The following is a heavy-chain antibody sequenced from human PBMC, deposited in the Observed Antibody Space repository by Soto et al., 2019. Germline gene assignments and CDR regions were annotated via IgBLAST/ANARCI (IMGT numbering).Heavy chain of an antibody. CDR1: GGSISSYY. CDR2: IYTSGST. Sequence: QVQLQESGPGLVKPSETLSLTCTVSGGSISSYYWSWIRQPAGKGLEWIGRIYTSGSTNYNPSLKSRVTMSVDTSKNQFSLKLSSVTAADTAVYYGAREIVVVPAAILGWFDPCGQGTLVTVSS. J-gene: IGHJ5*02. CDR3: AREIVVVPAAILGWFDP. V-gene: IGHV4-4*07. D-gene: IGHD2-2*02.